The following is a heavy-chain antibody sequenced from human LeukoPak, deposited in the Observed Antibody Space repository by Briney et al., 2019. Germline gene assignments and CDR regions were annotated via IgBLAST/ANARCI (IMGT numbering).Heavy chain of an antibody. D-gene: IGHD6-19*01. CDR2: MNPNSGNT. CDR3: ARGRAPPWLVDKGWFDP. CDR1: GYTFTSYD. J-gene: IGHJ5*02. Sequence: ASVKVSCKASGYTFTSYDINWVRQATGQGLEWMGWMNPNSGNTGYAQKFQGRVTMTRNTSISTAYMELSSLRSEDTAVYYCARGRAPPWLVDKGWFDPWGQGTLVTVSS. V-gene: IGHV1-8*01.